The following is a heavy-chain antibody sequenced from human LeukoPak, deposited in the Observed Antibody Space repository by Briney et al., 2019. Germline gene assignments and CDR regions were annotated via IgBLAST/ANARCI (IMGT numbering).Heavy chain of an antibody. J-gene: IGHJ5*02. V-gene: IGHV3-74*01. D-gene: IGHD2-2*01. CDR1: GFTFSGYW. CDR2: INGDGSST. CDR3: GREDCNNVRCYGASDA. Sequence: GGSLRLSCAASGFTFSGYWMHWVRQAPGKGLVWVSAINGDGSSTSYADSVKGRFTISRDNAKNSLSLQMNSLRGEDTAVYYCGREDCNNVRCYGASDAWGQGTLVTVSS.